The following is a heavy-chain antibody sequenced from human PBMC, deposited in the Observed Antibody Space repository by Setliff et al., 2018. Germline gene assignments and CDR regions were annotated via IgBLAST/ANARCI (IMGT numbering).Heavy chain of an antibody. V-gene: IGHV4-39*01. CDR2: TYYSGDT. CDR3: ARHVGIRGRGYNYYYYYMDV. Sequence: SETLSFTCTVSGGSLRSNFWGWIRQPPGKGLEWIGSTYYSGDTSYNPSLKSRVTMSVDMSRNQFSLKLSSVTAADTAVYSCARHVGIRGRGYNYYYYYMDVWGKGTTVTVSS. D-gene: IGHD3-10*01. J-gene: IGHJ6*03. CDR1: GGSLRSNF.